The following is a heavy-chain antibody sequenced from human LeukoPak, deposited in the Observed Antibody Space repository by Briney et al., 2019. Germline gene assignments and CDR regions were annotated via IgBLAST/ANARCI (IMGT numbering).Heavy chain of an antibody. CDR1: GGSISSNIYY. V-gene: IGHV4-39*01. Sequence: SETLSLTCTVSGGSISSNIYYWGWLRQPPGTGLEWIGSIYYSGTTYYNPSLTSRVTISVDTSKNQFSLNLLSVTAADTAVYYCARQFITGTARGNFDYWGQGTLVTVSS. CDR2: IYYSGTT. D-gene: IGHD1-7*01. CDR3: ARQFITGTARGNFDY. J-gene: IGHJ4*02.